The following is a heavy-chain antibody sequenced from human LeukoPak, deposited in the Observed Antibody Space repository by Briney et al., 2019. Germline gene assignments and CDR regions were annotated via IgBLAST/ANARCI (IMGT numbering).Heavy chain of an antibody. J-gene: IGHJ4*02. CDR3: AKDGNWNYAFDY. V-gene: IGHV3-30*18. CDR2: ISYDGSNK. D-gene: IGHD1-7*01. Sequence: PGRSLRLSCAASGFTFSSYGMHWVRQAPGKGLEWVAVISYDGSNKYYADSVKGRFTISRDNSKNTLYLQMNSLRAEDTAVYYCAKDGNWNYAFDYWGQGTLVTVSS. CDR1: GFTFSSYG.